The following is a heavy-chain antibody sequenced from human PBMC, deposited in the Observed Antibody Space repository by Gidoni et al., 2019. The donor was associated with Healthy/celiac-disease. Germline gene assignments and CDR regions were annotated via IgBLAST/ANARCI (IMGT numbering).Heavy chain of an antibody. CDR2: IRSKAYGGTT. Sequence: EVQLVESGGGLVQPGRPLSPSCTASGFTFGEYAMSWVRQAPGKGRECVGFIRSKAYGGTTEYAASVKGRFTISRDDSKSIAYLQMNSLKAEDTAVYYWTREAADYWGQGTLVTVSS. V-gene: IGHV3-49*04. J-gene: IGHJ4*02. CDR1: GFTFGEYA. CDR3: TREAADY.